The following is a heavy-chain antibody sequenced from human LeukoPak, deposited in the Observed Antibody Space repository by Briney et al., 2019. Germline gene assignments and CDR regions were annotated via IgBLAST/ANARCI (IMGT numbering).Heavy chain of an antibody. V-gene: IGHV4-4*07. CDR3: ARGLVTIFGVVTIDWYFDL. J-gene: IGHJ2*01. Sequence: SXXXXPXGXGLEWIGRIYTSGSTNYNPSLKSRVTMSLDTSKNQFSLKLNSVTAADTAIYYCARGLVTIFGVVTIDWYFDLWGRGTLVTVSS. CDR2: IYTSGST. D-gene: IGHD3-3*01.